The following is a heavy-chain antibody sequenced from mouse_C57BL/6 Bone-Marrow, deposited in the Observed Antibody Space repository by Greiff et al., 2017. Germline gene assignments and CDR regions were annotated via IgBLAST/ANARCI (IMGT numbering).Heavy chain of an antibody. J-gene: IGHJ2*01. Sequence: QVQLQQSGAELVRPGSSVKLSCKASGYTFTSYWMHWVKQRPIQGLEWIGNIDPSDSETHYNQKFKDKATLTVDKSSSTAYMQLSSLTSEDSAVYYCARSGSPCCFDYWGQGTTLTVSS. CDR3: ARSGSPCCFDY. D-gene: IGHD6-1*01. CDR1: GYTFTSYW. CDR2: IDPSDSET. V-gene: IGHV1-52*01.